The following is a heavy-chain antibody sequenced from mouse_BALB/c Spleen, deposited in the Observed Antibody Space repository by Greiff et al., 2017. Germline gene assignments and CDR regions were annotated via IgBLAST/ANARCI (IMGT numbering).Heavy chain of an antibody. CDR2: IWSGGST. V-gene: IGHV2-4-1*01. J-gene: IGHJ1*01. D-gene: IGHD1-2*01. CDR1: GFSLTSYG. CDR3: ARKGGLRLLDWYFDV. Sequence: QVQLQQSGPGLVQPSQSLSITCTVSGFSLTSYGVHWVRQSPGKGLEWLGVIWSGGSTDYNAAFISRLSISKDNSKSQVFFKMNSLQADDTAIYYCARKGGLRLLDWYFDVWGAGTTVTVSS.